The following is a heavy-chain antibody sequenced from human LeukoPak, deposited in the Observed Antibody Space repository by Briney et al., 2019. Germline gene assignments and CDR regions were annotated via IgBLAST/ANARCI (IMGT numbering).Heavy chain of an antibody. CDR1: GFTFSSSV. V-gene: IGHV3-33*01. CDR2: IWNDGTNK. J-gene: IGHJ4*02. D-gene: IGHD3-22*01. CDR3: ARESSTWQLVVCRHYYFDY. Sequence: GGSLRLSCAASGFTFSSSVMHWVRQAPGKGLEWVALIWNDGTNKYYADSVKGRFTISRDNSKNTLYLQMNSLRAEDTAVYYCARESSTWQLVVCRHYYFDYWGQGTLVTVSS.